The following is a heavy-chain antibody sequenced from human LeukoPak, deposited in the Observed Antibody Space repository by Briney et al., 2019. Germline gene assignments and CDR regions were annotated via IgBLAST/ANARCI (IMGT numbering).Heavy chain of an antibody. Sequence: GGSLRLSCAASGFTFSSYAMSWVRQAPGKGLEWVSAISGSGGSTYYADSVKGRFTISRDNSKNTLYLQMNSLRAEDTAVYYCAKVVLVRGVRYYFDYWGQGTLVAVSS. CDR1: GFTFSSYA. V-gene: IGHV3-23*01. J-gene: IGHJ4*02. D-gene: IGHD3-10*01. CDR2: ISGSGGST. CDR3: AKVVLVRGVRYYFDY.